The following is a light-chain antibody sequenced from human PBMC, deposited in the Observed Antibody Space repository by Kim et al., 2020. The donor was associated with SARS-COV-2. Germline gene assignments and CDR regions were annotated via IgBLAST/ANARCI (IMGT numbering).Light chain of an antibody. CDR3: QAWDSSTASVV. J-gene: IGLJ2*01. V-gene: IGLV3-1*01. CDR2: QDS. CDR1: KLGDKY. Sequence: PGQTASITCSGDKLGDKYACWYQQKPGQSPVLVIYQDSKRTSGIPERFSGSNSGNTATLTISGTQAMDEADYYCQAWDSSTASVVFGGGTQLTVL.